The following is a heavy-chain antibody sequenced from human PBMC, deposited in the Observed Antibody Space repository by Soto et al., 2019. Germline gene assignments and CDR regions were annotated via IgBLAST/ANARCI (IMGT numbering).Heavy chain of an antibody. Sequence: QIQLVQSAAEVKKPGASVKVSCKTSGYTFVSYGISWVRQAPGQGLEWMGWISPYNGNRNFAQRFRGRVTLTTDTSKDIGYMDLGRLKSGDTYVYDCTRDQDFFDSSGYYEHWVQGTVITVSA. D-gene: IGHD3-22*01. CDR1: GYTFVSYG. J-gene: IGHJ1*01. CDR2: ISPYNGNR. CDR3: TRDQDFFDSSGYYEH. V-gene: IGHV1-18*04.